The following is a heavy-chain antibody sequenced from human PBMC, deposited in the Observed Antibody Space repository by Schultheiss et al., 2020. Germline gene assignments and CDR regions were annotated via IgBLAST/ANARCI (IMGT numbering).Heavy chain of an antibody. V-gene: IGHV3-30*12. D-gene: IGHD2-15*01. CDR3: AKGGGSFYSGLDH. CDR2: ISYDGSNK. J-gene: IGHJ4*02. CDR1: GFTFSSYG. Sequence: GGSLRLSCAASGFTFSSYGMHWVRQAPGKGLEWVAVISYDGSNKYYADSVKGRFTIPRDNAKNSLYLQMNSLRAEDTAVYYCAKGGGSFYSGLDHWGQGTLVTVSS.